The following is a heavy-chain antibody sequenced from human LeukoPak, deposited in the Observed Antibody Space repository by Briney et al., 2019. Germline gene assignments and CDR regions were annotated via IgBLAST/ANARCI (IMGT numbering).Heavy chain of an antibody. V-gene: IGHV3-23*01. CDR2: ISGSGGGA. J-gene: IGHJ4*02. CDR3: AIDSGPLSSSAPFDY. D-gene: IGHD6-6*01. CDR1: GFTFSRYA. Sequence: GGSLRLSCAASGFTFSRYAMSWVRQAPGKGLVWVSVISGSGGGADYADSVKGRFTISRDNSKNTLYLQMSSLRAEDTAVYYCAIDSGPLSSSAPFDYWGQGTLVTVSS.